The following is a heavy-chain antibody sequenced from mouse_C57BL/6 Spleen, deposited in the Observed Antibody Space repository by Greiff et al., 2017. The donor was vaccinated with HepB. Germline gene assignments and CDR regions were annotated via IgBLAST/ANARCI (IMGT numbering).Heavy chain of an antibody. Sequence: VKLMESGAELARPGASVKLSCKASGYTFTSYGISWVKQRTGQGLEWIGEIYPRSGNTYYNEKFKGKATLTADKSSSTAYMELRSLTSEDSAVYFCAREGDVAWFAYWGQGTLVTVSA. V-gene: IGHV1-81*01. CDR1: GYTFTSYG. J-gene: IGHJ3*01. CDR2: IYPRSGNT. CDR3: AREGDVAWFAY.